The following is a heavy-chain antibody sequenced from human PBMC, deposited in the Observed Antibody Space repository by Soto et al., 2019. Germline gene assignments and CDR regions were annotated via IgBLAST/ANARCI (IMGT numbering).Heavy chain of an antibody. V-gene: IGHV3-30*03. CDR3: PRDHYDSDSRDSLSLDS. Sequence: HPGGSLRLSCAASGFIFSGYGMHWVRQAPGKGLEWVALISYDGSNKYYADSVKGRFTISRDNSKNTLYLQMNSLRAEDTAVYYCPRDHYDSDSRDSLSLDSWGQGTLVTVSS. CDR2: ISYDGSNK. J-gene: IGHJ4*02. D-gene: IGHD3-3*01. CDR1: GFIFSGYG.